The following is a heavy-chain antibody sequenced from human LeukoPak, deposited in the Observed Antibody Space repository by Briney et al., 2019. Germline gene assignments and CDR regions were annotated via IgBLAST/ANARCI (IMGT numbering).Heavy chain of an antibody. D-gene: IGHD3-22*01. CDR3: SRQVVGNDC. J-gene: IGHJ4*02. Sequence: SETLSLTCAVYGESSFSNYYWSWIRQTPGGALEWIGEINHSGYTYYNPSLKSRVTLSIDTSKNQFSLRLNSVTAADTAVYYCSRQVVGNDCWGQGTLVTVSS. CDR2: INHSGYT. CDR1: GESSFSNYY. V-gene: IGHV4-34*01.